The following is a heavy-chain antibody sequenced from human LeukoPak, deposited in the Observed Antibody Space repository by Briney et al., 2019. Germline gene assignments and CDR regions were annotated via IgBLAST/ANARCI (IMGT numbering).Heavy chain of an antibody. CDR1: GFTFSSYW. Sequence: PGGSLRLSCAASGFTFSSYWMSWVRQAPGKGLEWVANIKQDGSEKYYVDSVKGRFTISRDNAKNSLYLQMNSLRAEDTAIYYCAKDAHGYYYDTSGYYYFFDYWGQGTLVTVSS. CDR2: IKQDGSEK. J-gene: IGHJ4*02. D-gene: IGHD3-22*01. V-gene: IGHV3-7*03. CDR3: AKDAHGYYYDTSGYYYFFDY.